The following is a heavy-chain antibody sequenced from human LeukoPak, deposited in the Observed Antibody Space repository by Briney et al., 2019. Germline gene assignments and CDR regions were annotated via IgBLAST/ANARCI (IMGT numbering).Heavy chain of an antibody. D-gene: IGHD3-3*01. CDR3: ARQQQYYDFWSGYYRFDP. CDR1: GYSISSGYY. J-gene: IGHJ5*02. Sequence: SETLSLTCAVSGYSISSGYYWGLIRQPPGKGLEWIGSIYHSGSTYYNPSLKSRVTISVDTSKNQFSLKLSSVTAADTAVYYCARQQQYYDFWSGYYRFDPWGQGTLVTVSS. CDR2: IYHSGST. V-gene: IGHV4-38-2*01.